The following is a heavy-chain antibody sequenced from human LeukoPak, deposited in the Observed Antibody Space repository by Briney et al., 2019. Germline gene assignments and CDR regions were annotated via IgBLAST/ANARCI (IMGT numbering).Heavy chain of an antibody. CDR1: GFTFSSYG. CDR2: ISGSGGST. D-gene: IGHD3-3*01. Sequence: GGSLRLSCAASGFTFSSYGMHWVRQAPGKGLEWVSAISGSGGSTYYGDSVKGRFTISRDNSKNTLYLQMNSLRAEDTAVYYCAKDPLVWSKDDYWGQGTLVTVSS. V-gene: IGHV3-23*01. J-gene: IGHJ4*02. CDR3: AKDPLVWSKDDY.